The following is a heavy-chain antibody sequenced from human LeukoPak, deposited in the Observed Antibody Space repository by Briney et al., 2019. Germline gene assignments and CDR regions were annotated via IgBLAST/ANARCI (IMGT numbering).Heavy chain of an antibody. CDR1: NGSIVSATYY. Sequence: SETLSLTCTVSNGSIVSATYYWGWIRQPPGKGLEWIGYIYYSGSTNYNPSLKSRVTISVDTSKNQFSLKLSSVTAADTAVYYCARGNQLLPYYYYYYMDVWGKGTTVTVSS. CDR3: ARGNQLLPYYYYYYMDV. V-gene: IGHV4-61*01. D-gene: IGHD2-2*01. J-gene: IGHJ6*03. CDR2: IYYSGST.